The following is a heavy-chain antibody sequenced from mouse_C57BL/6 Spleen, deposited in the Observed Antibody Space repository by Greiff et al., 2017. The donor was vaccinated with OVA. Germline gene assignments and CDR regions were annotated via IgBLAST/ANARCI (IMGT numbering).Heavy chain of an antibody. CDR2: INPYNGGT. V-gene: IGHV1-19*01. Sequence: VHVKQSGPVLVKPGASVKMSCKASGYTFTDYYMNWVKQSHGKSLEWIGVINPYNGGTSYNQKFKGKATLTVDKSSSTAYMELNSLTSEDSAVYYCARRELGRWFDYWGQGTTLTVSS. CDR1: GYTFTDYY. J-gene: IGHJ2*01. CDR3: ARRELGRWFDY. D-gene: IGHD4-1*01.